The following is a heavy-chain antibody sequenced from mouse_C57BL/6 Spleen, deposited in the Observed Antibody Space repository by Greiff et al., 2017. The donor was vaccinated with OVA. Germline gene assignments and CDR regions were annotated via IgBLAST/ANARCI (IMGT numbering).Heavy chain of an antibody. CDR2: IHPSDSDT. J-gene: IGHJ3*01. CDR1: GYTFTSYW. V-gene: IGHV1-74*01. Sequence: QVQLKQPGAELVKPGASVKVSCKASGYTFTSYWMHWVKQRPGQGLEWIGRIHPSDSDTNYNQKFKGKATLTVDKSSSTAYMQLSSLTSEDSAVYYCAICAGNSEWFAYWGQGTMVTVSA. D-gene: IGHD2-1*01. CDR3: AICAGNSEWFAY.